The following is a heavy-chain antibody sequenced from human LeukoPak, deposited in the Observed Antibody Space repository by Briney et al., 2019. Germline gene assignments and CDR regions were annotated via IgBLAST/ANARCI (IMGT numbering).Heavy chain of an antibody. V-gene: IGHV3-23*01. CDR1: GFTFGNFG. CDR2: ITGSSTWT. CDR3: ARELVSSGTGYFDL. J-gene: IGHJ2*01. D-gene: IGHD3-10*01. Sequence: GGSLRLSYKASGFTFGNFGMTWVRQAPGKGLQWVSGITGSSTWTYYAASVKGRFTVSRDNSQNTLHLQMNSLRADDTAVYYCARELVSSGTGYFDLWGRGTLVTVSS.